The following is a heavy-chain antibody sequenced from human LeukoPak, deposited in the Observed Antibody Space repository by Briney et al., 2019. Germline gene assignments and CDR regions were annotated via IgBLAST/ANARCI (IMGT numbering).Heavy chain of an antibody. D-gene: IGHD6-19*01. CDR3: VRGGIQVSGIDEIDY. V-gene: IGHV3-13*01. J-gene: IGHJ4*02. CDR2: VGISGDT. CDR1: GFTLRSYD. Sequence: GGSLILSCAASGFTLRSYDMHWVRQVTGKGLEWVSAVGISGDTYYAGSVKGRFTISRENAKNSLYLQMNSLTAGDTAVYYCVRGGIQVSGIDEIDYWGQGTLVTVSS.